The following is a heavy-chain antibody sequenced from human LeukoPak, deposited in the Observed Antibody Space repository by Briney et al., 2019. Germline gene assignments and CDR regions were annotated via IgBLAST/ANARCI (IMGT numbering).Heavy chain of an antibody. V-gene: IGHV1-2*02. CDR2: INPNSGGT. CDR3: ARVGVRELVAATRPRYWFDP. D-gene: IGHD2-15*01. Sequence: ASVKVSCRASGYTFTGYYMHWVRQAPGQGLEWMGWINPNSGGTNYAQKFQGRVTMTRDTSISTAYMELSRLRSDDTAVYYCARVGVRELVAATRPRYWFDPWGQGTLVTVSS. J-gene: IGHJ5*02. CDR1: GYTFTGYY.